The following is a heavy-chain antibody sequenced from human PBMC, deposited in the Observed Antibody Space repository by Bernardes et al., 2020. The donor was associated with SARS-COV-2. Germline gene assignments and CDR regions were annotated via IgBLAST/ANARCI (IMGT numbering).Heavy chain of an antibody. Sequence: SDTLSLTCTVSGGSIRSSSYYWGWIRQPPGKGLEWIGSIYYSGSTYYNPSLKSRVTISVDTSKNQFSLKLSSVTAADTAVYYCARHLRAMVMKAYFDYWGQGTLVTVSS. J-gene: IGHJ4*02. V-gene: IGHV4-39*01. CDR2: IYYSGST. CDR1: GGSIRSSSYY. CDR3: ARHLRAMVMKAYFDY. D-gene: IGHD5-18*01.